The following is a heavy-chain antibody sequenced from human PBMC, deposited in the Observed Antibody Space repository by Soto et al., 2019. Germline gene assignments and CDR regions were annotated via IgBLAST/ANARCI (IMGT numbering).Heavy chain of an antibody. V-gene: IGHV4-30-2*01. D-gene: IGHD3-10*01. CDR3: ARGTTMVRGVILGSWFDP. CDR2: IYHSGST. J-gene: IGHJ5*02. Sequence: SETLSLTCAVSGGSISSGGYSWSWIRQPPGKGLEWIGYIYHSGSTYYNPSLKSRVTISVDRSKNQFSLKLSSVTAADTAVYYCARGTTMVRGVILGSWFDPWGQGTLVTVSS. CDR1: GGSISSGGYS.